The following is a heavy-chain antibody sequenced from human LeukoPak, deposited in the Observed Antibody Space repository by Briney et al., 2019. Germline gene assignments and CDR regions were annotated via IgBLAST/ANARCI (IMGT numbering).Heavy chain of an antibody. V-gene: IGHV3-49*04. D-gene: IGHD4-23*01. Sequence: PGRSLRLSCTASGFMFCGYAVSWVRQAPGKGLEWVGFIRSESYGGTTEYAASVKGRFTISRDDSKSIAYLQMNSLKTEDTAVYYCSRAVAHLDYWGQGTLVTVSS. CDR1: GFMFCGYA. J-gene: IGHJ4*02. CDR2: IRSESYGGTT. CDR3: SRAVAHLDY.